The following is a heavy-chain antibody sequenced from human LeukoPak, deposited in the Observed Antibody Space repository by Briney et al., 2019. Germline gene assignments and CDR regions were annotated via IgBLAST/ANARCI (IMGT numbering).Heavy chain of an antibody. V-gene: IGHV1-69*01. CDR1: GGSFSNYA. CDR3: ARDSQQLVSYYYGMDV. D-gene: IGHD6-13*01. Sequence: SVNVSCKASGGSFSNYAISWVRQAPGQGPEWMGGIIPIFGTTIYAQKFQGRVTITADESTSTAYMELSSLRSEDTAVYYCARDSQQLVSYYYGMDVWGQGTTVTVSS. CDR2: IIPIFGTT. J-gene: IGHJ6*02.